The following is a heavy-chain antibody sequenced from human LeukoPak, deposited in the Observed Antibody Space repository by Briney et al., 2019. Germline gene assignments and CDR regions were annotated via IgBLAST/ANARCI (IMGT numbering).Heavy chain of an antibody. J-gene: IGHJ4*02. CDR2: IYIGGST. CDR1: GFSSYS. V-gene: IGHV3-53*01. D-gene: IGHD3-10*01. CDR3: VMRRGFDY. Sequence: GGSLRLSCAASGFSSYSLNWVRQAPGKGLEWVSVIYIGGSTSYGDSVKGRFTISRDNSRNTLYLQMNSLRAEDTAVYYCVMRRGFDYWGQGTLVSVSS.